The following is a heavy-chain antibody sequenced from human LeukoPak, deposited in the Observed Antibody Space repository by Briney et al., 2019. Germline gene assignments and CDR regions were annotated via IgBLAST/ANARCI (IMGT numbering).Heavy chain of an antibody. CDR3: ARARAYDFWSGYSYYFDY. J-gene: IGHJ4*02. CDR1: GGSISSHY. CDR2: IYYSGST. Sequence: XETLSLTCTVSGGSISSHYWSWIRQPPGKGLEWIGYIYYSGSTNYNPSLKSRVTISVDTSKNQFSLKLSSVTAADTAVYYCARARAYDFWSGYSYYFDYWGQGTLVTVSS. V-gene: IGHV4-59*11. D-gene: IGHD3-3*01.